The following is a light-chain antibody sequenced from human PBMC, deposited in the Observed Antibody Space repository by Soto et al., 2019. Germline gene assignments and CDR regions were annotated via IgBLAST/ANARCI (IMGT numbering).Light chain of an antibody. CDR3: GSFTGGITPYV. J-gene: IGLJ1*01. V-gene: IGLV2-14*01. CDR2: EVS. CDR1: ISFVCGYNY. Sequence: QSVLTQPASVSRSPGQSITIPCTVTISFVCGYNYVSWYQQHPGKAPKLIIYEVSSRPSGVSNRFSGSKSGNTASLTISGLQADDEADYHCGSFTGGITPYVFGTGTKV.